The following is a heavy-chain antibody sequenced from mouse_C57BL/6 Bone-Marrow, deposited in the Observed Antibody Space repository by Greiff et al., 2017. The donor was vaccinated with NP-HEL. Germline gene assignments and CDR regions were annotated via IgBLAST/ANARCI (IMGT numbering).Heavy chain of an antibody. CDR3: TSYYGSSYAMDY. Sequence: EVKLVESGAELVRPGASVKLSCTASGFNITDYYMHWVKQRPEQGLEWIGRIDPEDGDTEYAPKFQGKATMTADTSSNTAYLQLSSLTSEDTAVYYCTSYYGSSYAMDYWGQGTSVTVSS. J-gene: IGHJ4*01. CDR2: IDPEDGDT. V-gene: IGHV14-1*01. D-gene: IGHD1-1*01. CDR1: GFNITDYY.